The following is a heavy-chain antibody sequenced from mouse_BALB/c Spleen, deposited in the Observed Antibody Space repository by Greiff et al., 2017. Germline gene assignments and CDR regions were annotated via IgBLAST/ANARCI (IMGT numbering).Heavy chain of an antibody. Sequence: EVQLQQSGPELVKPGASVKISCKASGYTFTDYNMHWVKQSHGKSLEWIGYIYPYNGGTGYNQKFKSKATLTVDNSSSTAYMELRSLTSEDSAVYYCGTGRVSDRFAYWGQGTLVTVSA. CDR2: IYPYNGGT. D-gene: IGHD4-1*01. J-gene: IGHJ3*01. CDR1: GYTFTDYN. CDR3: GTGRVSDRFAY. V-gene: IGHV1S29*02.